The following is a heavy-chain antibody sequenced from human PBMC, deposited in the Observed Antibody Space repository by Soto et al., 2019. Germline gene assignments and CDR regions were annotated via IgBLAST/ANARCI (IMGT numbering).Heavy chain of an antibody. Sequence: ASVKVSCKASGYTFTSYGISWVRQAPGQGLEWMGWISAYNGNTNYAQKLQGRVTMTTDTSTSTAYMGLRSLRSDDTAVYYCARDISGYYYPYYYYYYGMDVWGPGTTVTVSS. V-gene: IGHV1-18*01. J-gene: IGHJ6*02. CDR2: ISAYNGNT. CDR3: ARDISGYYYPYYYYYYGMDV. D-gene: IGHD3-22*01. CDR1: GYTFTSYG.